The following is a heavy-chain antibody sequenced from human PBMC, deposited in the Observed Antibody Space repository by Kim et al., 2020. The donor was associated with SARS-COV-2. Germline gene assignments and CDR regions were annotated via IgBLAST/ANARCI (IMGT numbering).Heavy chain of an antibody. Sequence: GGSLRLSCAASGFTFSSYGMHWVRQAPGKGLEWVAVISYDGSNKYYADSVKGRFTISRDNSKNTLYLQMNSLRAEDTAVFYCARDKTPKLLWFGELLPYYYYDGMDVWGQGTTVTVSS. J-gene: IGHJ6*02. D-gene: IGHD3-10*01. V-gene: IGHV3-33*05. CDR3: ARDKTPKLLWFGELLPYYYYDGMDV. CDR1: GFTFSSYG. CDR2: ISYDGSNK.